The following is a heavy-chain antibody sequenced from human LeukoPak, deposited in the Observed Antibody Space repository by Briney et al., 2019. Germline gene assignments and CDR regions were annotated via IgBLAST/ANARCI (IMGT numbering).Heavy chain of an antibody. J-gene: IGHJ6*02. CDR3: ARDRIRLVQYYCYGLDV. V-gene: IGHV3-11*01. D-gene: IGHD5-18*01. CDR2: ISSSGSTI. Sequence: GGSLRLSCATSGFTFADYAMSWVRQAPGKGLEWVSYISSSGSTIYYADSVKGRFTISRDNAKNSLYLQMNSLRAEDTAVYYCARDRIRLVQYYCYGLDVWGQGTTVTVSS. CDR1: GFTFADYA.